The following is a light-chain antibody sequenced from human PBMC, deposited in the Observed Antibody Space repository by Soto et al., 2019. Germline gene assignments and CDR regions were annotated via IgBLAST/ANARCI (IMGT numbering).Light chain of an antibody. J-gene: IGKJ5*01. CDR2: AAS. CDR1: QSISNY. V-gene: IGKV1-39*01. CDR3: QQSYSTPIT. Sequence: DIQMTQSPSSLSASVGDRVTITCRASQSISNYLNWYQQKPGKAPELLIYAASSLQSGVPSRFSGSGSGTDFTLTISRLQPEDFATYYCQQSYSTPITFGQGTRLEIK.